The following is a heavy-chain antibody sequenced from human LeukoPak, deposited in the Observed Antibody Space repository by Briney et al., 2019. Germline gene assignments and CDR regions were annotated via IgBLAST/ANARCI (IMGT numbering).Heavy chain of an antibody. CDR3: ATSMTARQHFDP. Sequence: GESLKISCKGSGHSLPSYWIGWVRQMPGKGLEWMGIIYPGDSDTRYSPSFQGQVTISADKSISTAYLQWSSLKASDTAMYYCATSMTARQHFDPWGQGTLVTVSS. CDR1: GHSLPSYW. D-gene: IGHD6-6*01. CDR2: IYPGDSDT. V-gene: IGHV5-51*01. J-gene: IGHJ5*02.